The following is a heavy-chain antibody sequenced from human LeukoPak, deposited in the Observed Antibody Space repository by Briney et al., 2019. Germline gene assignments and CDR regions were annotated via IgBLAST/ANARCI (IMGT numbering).Heavy chain of an antibody. V-gene: IGHV7-4-1*02. Sequence: ASVKVSCKASGYTFTSYAMNWVRQAPGQGLEWMGWINTNTGNPTYAQGFTGRFVFSLDTSVSTAYLQISSLKAEDTAVYYCAREGITIFGVVIIGSLFDYWGQGTLVTVSS. J-gene: IGHJ4*02. CDR3: AREGITIFGVVIIGSLFDY. D-gene: IGHD3-3*01. CDR2: INTNTGNP. CDR1: GYTFTSYA.